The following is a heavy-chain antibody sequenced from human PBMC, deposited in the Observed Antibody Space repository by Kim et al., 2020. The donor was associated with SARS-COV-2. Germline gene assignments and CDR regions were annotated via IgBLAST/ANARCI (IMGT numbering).Heavy chain of an antibody. CDR3: ARGRGTTGKTAQTGGDYF. CDR2: ITHSGST. V-gene: IGHV4-34*01. D-gene: IGHD2-21*02. J-gene: IGHJ4*01. CDR1: GGSFSGYY. Sequence: SETLSLTCAVYGGSFSGYYWSWIRQPPGKGLEWIGEITHSGSTNYNPSLKSRVTISVDTSKNQFSLKLSSVTAADTAVYYCARGRGTTGKTAQTGGDYF.